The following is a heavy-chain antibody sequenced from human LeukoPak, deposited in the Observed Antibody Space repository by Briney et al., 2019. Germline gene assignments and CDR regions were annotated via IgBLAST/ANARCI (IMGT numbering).Heavy chain of an antibody. CDR3: ARIRYGSSYDAFDI. CDR2: ITRGSTI. D-gene: IGHD3-10*01. Sequence: QPGGSLRLSCAASRFTFTRYEMNWVRQAPGKGLEGVSYITRGSTIYYADSVKGRFTISRDNAKNFLYLQMNSLRAEDTVVYYCARIRYGSSYDAFDIWGQGTMVTVSS. J-gene: IGHJ3*02. V-gene: IGHV3-48*03. CDR1: RFTFTRYE.